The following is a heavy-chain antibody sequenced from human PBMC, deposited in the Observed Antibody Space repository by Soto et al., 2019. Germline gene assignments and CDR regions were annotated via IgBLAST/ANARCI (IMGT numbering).Heavy chain of an antibody. CDR2: IIPILGIA. CDR3: ARDLDYSNSHYYMVV. Sequence: SVKVSCKASGGTFSSYTISWVRQAPGQGLEWMGRIIPILGIANYAQKFQGRVTITADKSTSTAYMELSSLRSEDTAVYYCARDLDYSNSHYYMVVWGKGTTVTVSS. D-gene: IGHD4-4*01. CDR1: GGTFSSYT. V-gene: IGHV1-69*04. J-gene: IGHJ6*03.